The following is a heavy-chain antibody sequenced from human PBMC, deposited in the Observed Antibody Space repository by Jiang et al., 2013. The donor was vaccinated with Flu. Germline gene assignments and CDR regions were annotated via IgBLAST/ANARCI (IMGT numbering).Heavy chain of an antibody. V-gene: IGHV5-51*01. CDR2: IYPGDSDT. CDR3: ARTPVLYYYDSSDDFDY. J-gene: IGHJ4*02. D-gene: IGHD3-22*01. Sequence: LEWMGIIYPGDSDTRYSPSFQGQVTISADKSISTAYLQWSSLKASDTAMYYCARTPVLYYYDSSDDFDYWGQGTLVTVSS.